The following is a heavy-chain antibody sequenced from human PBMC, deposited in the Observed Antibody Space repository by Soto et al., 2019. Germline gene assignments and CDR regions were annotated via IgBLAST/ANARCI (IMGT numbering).Heavy chain of an antibody. V-gene: IGHV3-53*01. Sequence: GSLNLSWAPSAFPVSSKYISWVRPARGKGLEWVSVIWSAGLIYYADSVRCRFTISRDISKNILYLEMTSLRADDTAVYYCAREDPMYGWGQGTTVTVSS. CDR1: AFPVSSKY. J-gene: IGHJ6*02. CDR2: IWSAGLI. CDR3: AREDPMYG.